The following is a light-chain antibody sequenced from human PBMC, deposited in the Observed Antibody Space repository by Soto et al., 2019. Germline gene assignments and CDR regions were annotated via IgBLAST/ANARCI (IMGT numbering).Light chain of an antibody. J-gene: IGKJ1*01. V-gene: IGKV1-5*01. CDR2: EAT. CDR1: QSISNW. Sequence: IQLTQSPSSLSASVGDRVTITCRASQSISNWLAWYQQKPGKAPRLLIYEATNLQSGVPPRFSGSGSGTEFTLTISSLQPDDVATYYCQQYNSYSWTFGQGTKVDIK. CDR3: QQYNSYSWT.